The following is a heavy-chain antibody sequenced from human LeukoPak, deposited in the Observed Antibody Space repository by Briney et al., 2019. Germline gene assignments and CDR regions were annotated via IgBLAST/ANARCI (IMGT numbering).Heavy chain of an antibody. CDR3: ARGGGWLQYNWFDP. J-gene: IGHJ5*02. D-gene: IGHD5-24*01. V-gene: IGHV4-61*08. Sequence: PSETLSLTCTVSGGSISSGDYYWSWIRQPPGKGLEWIGYIYYSGSTNYNPSLKSRVTISVDTSKNQFSLKLSSVTAADTAVYYCARGGGWLQYNWFDPWGQGTLVTVSS. CDR1: GGSISSGDYY. CDR2: IYYSGST.